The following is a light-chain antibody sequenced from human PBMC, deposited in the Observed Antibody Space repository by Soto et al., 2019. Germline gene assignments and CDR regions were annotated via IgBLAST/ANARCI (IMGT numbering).Light chain of an antibody. V-gene: IGKV1-5*01. CDR2: DSY. CDR3: QQYNSYLT. CDR1: QRISSR. J-gene: IGKJ1*01. Sequence: DIQITQTPSTLSASVGDRVHITCRARQRISSRLAWYQQKPGKAPQLLIYDSYSLASGFLSGFSGRRSGTEFTLTISSLQPDDFATYDRQQYNSYLTFGRGTKVDIK.